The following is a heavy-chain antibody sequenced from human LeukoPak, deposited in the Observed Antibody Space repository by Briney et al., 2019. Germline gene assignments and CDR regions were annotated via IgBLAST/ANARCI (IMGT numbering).Heavy chain of an antibody. J-gene: IGHJ5*02. CDR1: GGSISSYY. V-gene: IGHV4-59*12. Sequence: SETLSLTCTVSGGSISSYYWSWIRQPPGKGLEYIGYIYYSGYTNYSPSLKSRVTMSVDTSKNQFSLELSSVTAADTAVYYCARGLRYCSSTSCYVYWFDPWGQGTLVTVSS. CDR3: ARGLRYCSSTSCYVYWFDP. D-gene: IGHD2-2*01. CDR2: IYYSGYT.